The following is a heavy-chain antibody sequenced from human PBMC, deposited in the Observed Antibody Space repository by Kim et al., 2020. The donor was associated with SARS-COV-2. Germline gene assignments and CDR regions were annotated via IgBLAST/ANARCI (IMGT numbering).Heavy chain of an antibody. D-gene: IGHD6-6*01. J-gene: IGHJ4*02. Sequence: KGRFTISRDNYKNTLYLQMNSLRAEDTAVYYCAKDLIAARPLFDFYFDYWGQGTLVTVSS. CDR3: AKDLIAARPLFDFYFDY. V-gene: IGHV3-30*02.